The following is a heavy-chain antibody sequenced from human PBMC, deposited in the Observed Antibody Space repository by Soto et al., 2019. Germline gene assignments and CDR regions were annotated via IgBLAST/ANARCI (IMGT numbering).Heavy chain of an antibody. CDR1: GYRFASYG. CDR2: IYPGDSDT. J-gene: IGHJ6*02. D-gene: IGHD3-10*01. Sequence: PGEWLKISWKVSGYRFASYGSAWVRQVPGRGLEWMGIIYPGDSDTKYSPSFQGLVTMSVDKSTSTAYLQWNSLKAADTAVYYCARQGSSGYYYYGMDVWGQAPTVTVSS. V-gene: IGHV5-51*01. CDR3: ARQGSSGYYYYGMDV.